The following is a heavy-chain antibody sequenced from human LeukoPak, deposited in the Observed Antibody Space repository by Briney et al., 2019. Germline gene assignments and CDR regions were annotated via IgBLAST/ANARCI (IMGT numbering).Heavy chain of an antibody. CDR3: AKDRVSVYYYDSSGYYYFDY. D-gene: IGHD3-22*01. CDR2: ISGSGGST. CDR1: GFTFSSYA. Sequence: PGGSLRLSCAASGFTFSSYAMSWVRQAPGKGLEWVSAISGSGGSTYYADSEKGGFTIFRDNSKNTLYLQMNSLRAEDTAVYYCAKDRVSVYYYDSSGYYYFDYWGQGTLVTVSS. J-gene: IGHJ4*02. V-gene: IGHV3-23*01.